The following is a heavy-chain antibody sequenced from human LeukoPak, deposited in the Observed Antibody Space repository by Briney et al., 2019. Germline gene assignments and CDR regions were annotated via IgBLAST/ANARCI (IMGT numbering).Heavy chain of an antibody. V-gene: IGHV4-4*07. J-gene: IGHJ5*02. CDR1: GGSISSYY. CDR3: ARGLLNGFWSGWYSYGGFDP. CDR2: ISTSGST. Sequence: PSETLSLTCTVSGGSISSYYWSWIRQPAGKGLESIGHISTSGSTNYNPSLKSRDTMSVDTSKNQFSLKLSSVTAADTAVYYCARGLLNGFWSGWYSYGGFDPWGQGTLVTVSS. D-gene: IGHD3-3*01.